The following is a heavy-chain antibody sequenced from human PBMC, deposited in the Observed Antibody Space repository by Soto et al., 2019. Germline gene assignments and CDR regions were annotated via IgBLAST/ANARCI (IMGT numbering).Heavy chain of an antibody. Sequence: ASVKVSCKASGGTFSSYAISWVRQAPGQGLEWMGGIIPIFGTANYAQKFQGRVTITADESTSTAYMELSSLRSEDTAVYYCARVNRYNYYYFDYWGQGTLVTVSS. J-gene: IGHJ4*02. CDR1: GGTFSSYA. V-gene: IGHV1-69*13. CDR2: IIPIFGTA. CDR3: ARVNRYNYYYFDY. D-gene: IGHD1-20*01.